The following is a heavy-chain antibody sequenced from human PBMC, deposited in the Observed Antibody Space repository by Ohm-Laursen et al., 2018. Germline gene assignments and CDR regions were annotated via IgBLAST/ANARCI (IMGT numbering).Heavy chain of an antibody. Sequence: PSETLSLTCFVSGGSIISYYWSWIRQPPGKGLEWIGYIYYSGITNYNPSLKSRITMSVDTSKNQFSLRLSSVTAADTAVYYCARGGAFLDYWGQGALVTVS. D-gene: IGHD1-26*01. V-gene: IGHV4-59*01. CDR1: GGSIISYY. CDR3: ARGGAFLDY. J-gene: IGHJ4*02. CDR2: IYYSGIT.